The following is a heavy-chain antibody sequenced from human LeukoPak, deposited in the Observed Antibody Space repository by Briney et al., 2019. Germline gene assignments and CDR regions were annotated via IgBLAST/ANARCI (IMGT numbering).Heavy chain of an antibody. CDR2: INGGNGNT. V-gene: IGHV1-3*01. D-gene: IGHD1-1*01. Sequence: GASVKVSCKASGYTFTTYAMHWVRQAPGQRLEWMGWINGGNGNTKYSQKFQDRVTFTRDTSASTAYMELSRLRSDDTAVYYCARKGVGGATAGGDWFDPWGQGTLVTVSS. CDR3: ARKGVGGATAGGDWFDP. CDR1: GYTFTTYA. J-gene: IGHJ5*02.